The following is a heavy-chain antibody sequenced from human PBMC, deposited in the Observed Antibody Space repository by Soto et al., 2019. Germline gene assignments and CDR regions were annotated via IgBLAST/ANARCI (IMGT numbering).Heavy chain of an antibody. V-gene: IGHV4-39*01. CDR1: GGSINDFAYY. D-gene: IGHD3-16*01. CDR3: ARRERYYGSPGWFDP. Sequence: PSETLSLTCTVSGGSINDFAYYWGWIRQPPGKGLEWIGTVYHNENTYYNPSLKSRVTISVDTAKNQFSLNLRSVTAADTAIYFCARRERYYGSPGWFDPWGQGDLVTVSS. J-gene: IGHJ5*02. CDR2: VYHNENT.